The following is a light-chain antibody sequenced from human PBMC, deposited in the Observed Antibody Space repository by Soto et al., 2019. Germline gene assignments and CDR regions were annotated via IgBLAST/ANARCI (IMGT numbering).Light chain of an antibody. Sequence: QSVLTQPASMSGSPGQSITISCTGVSGDVGNYNLVSWYQQHPAKAPKLIIYEDDKRPSGVSNRFSGSKSGDTASLTISGLQSEDEAAYYCCSYLGSSTVFGGGTQLTVL. V-gene: IGLV2-23*01. CDR1: SGDVGNYNL. CDR2: EDD. J-gene: IGLJ7*01. CDR3: CSYLGSSTV.